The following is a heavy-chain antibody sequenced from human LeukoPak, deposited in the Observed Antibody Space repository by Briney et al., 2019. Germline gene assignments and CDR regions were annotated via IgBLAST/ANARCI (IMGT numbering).Heavy chain of an antibody. CDR2: INHSGST. J-gene: IGHJ6*03. CDR1: GGSFSGYY. Sequence: SETLSLTCAVYGGSFSGYYWSWIRQPPGKGLEWIGEINHSGSTNYNPSLKSRVTISVDTSKNQFSLKLSSVTAADTAVYYCARARYYMDVWGKGTTVTASS. V-gene: IGHV4-34*01. CDR3: ARARYYMDV.